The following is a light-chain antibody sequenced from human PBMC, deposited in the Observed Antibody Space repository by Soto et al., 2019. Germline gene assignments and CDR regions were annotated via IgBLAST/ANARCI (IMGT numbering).Light chain of an antibody. CDR1: SSDVGGYDF. CDR3: CSYAGDLAL. J-gene: IGLJ2*01. V-gene: IGLV2-11*01. CDR2: DVS. Sequence: QSSLTHPRSLSGSPGQSVTISCTGTSSDVGGYDFVSWYQQHPGKAPKLMISDVSKRPSGVPDRFSGSKSGNTASLTISGLQAEDEADYYCCSYAGDLALFGGGTKVTVL.